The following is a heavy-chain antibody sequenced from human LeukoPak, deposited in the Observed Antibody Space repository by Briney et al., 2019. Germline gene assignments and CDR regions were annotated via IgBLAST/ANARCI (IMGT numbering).Heavy chain of an antibody. J-gene: IGHJ4*02. CDR1: SGSINSYY. CDR2: IYTTGKA. D-gene: IGHD3-16*01. Sequence: SETLSLTCTVSSGSINSYYWGWVRQPAGRGLEWIGRIYTTGKADYNPSLKSRLTMSVDTSKRQFSLNLTSVTAADTAIYFCARHGYTASHYFLDFWSQGTLVTVSS. CDR3: ARHGYTASHYFLDF. V-gene: IGHV4-4*07.